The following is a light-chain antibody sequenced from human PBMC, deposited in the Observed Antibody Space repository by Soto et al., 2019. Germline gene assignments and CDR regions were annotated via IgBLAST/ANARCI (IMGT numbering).Light chain of an antibody. Sequence: QSVLTQSPSASGTPGQRVTISCSGSASTIGRNNVYWYQQLPGTSSNLLIYRNSQRPSVVPDRFSGSKSGTSASLAISGLRSEDEADYYCAAWDDNLSGLYVFGAGTKVTVL. J-gene: IGLJ1*01. V-gene: IGLV1-47*01. CDR2: RNS. CDR3: AAWDDNLSGLYV. CDR1: ASTIGRNN.